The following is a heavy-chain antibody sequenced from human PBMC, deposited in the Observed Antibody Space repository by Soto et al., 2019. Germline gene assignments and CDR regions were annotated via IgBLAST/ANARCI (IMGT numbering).Heavy chain of an antibody. D-gene: IGHD2-21*01. J-gene: IGHJ1*01. CDR2: ISGSGGST. V-gene: IGHV3-23*01. CDR3: AKGVVVNAIRQYFQH. Sequence: GGSLRLSCAASGFTLSSYAMSWVRQAPGKGLEWVSAISGSGGSTYYADSVKGRFTISRDNSKNTLYLQMNSLRAEDTAVYYCAKGVVVNAIRQYFQHWGQGTLVTVSS. CDR1: GFTLSSYA.